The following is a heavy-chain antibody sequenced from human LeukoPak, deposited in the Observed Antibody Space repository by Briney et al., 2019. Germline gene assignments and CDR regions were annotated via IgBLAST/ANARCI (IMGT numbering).Heavy chain of an antibody. CDR2: IYRGGGT. D-gene: IGHD3-10*01. V-gene: IGHV3-66*01. CDR3: ARDVIYGSDIYSYGDC. J-gene: IGHJ4*02. CDR1: GFTFSSYG. Sequence: GGSLRLSCAASGFTFSSYGMHWVRQAPGKGLEWVSVIYRGGGTAYADSVRDRFTISRDNSKNTVYLHMNSLRVEDTAVYYCARDVIYGSDIYSYGDCLGQGTLVTVSS.